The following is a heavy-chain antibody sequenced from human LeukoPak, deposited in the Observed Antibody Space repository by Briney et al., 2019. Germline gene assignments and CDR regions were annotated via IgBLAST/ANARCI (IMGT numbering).Heavy chain of an antibody. V-gene: IGHV4-59*12. CDR2: IYYSGST. D-gene: IGHD5-24*01. CDR1: GGSISSYY. Sequence: SETLSLTCTVSGGSISSYYWSWIRQPPGKGLEWIGYIYYSGSTNYNPSLKSRVTISVDTSKNQFSLKLSSVTAADTAVYYCARDCGRDGYNFAFYYYGMDVWGQGTTVTVSS. J-gene: IGHJ6*02. CDR3: ARDCGRDGYNFAFYYYGMDV.